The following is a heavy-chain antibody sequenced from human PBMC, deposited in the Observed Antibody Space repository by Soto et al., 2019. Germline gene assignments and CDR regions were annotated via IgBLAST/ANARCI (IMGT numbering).Heavy chain of an antibody. J-gene: IGHJ4*02. CDR2: IRKKDNSYTT. D-gene: IGHD2-15*01. Sequence: EVQLVESGGGLVQPGGSLRLSCAASGFTFSDHYMDWVRQAPGKGLEWVGRIRKKDNSYTTEYAASVKGRFAVSRDDSTYSLFLQMNRLQTEDTAVYYCTRSFCSGGACYSGDYWGQGTLVTVSS. CDR3: TRSFCSGGACYSGDY. CDR1: GFTFSDHY. V-gene: IGHV3-72*01.